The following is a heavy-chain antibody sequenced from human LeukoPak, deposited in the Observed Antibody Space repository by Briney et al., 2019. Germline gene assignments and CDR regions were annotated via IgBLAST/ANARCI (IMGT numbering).Heavy chain of an antibody. J-gene: IGHJ6*02. CDR2: IIPILGIA. Sequence: SVKVSCKASGGTFSSYAISWVRQAPGQGLEWMGRIIPILGIANYAQKFQGRVTITADKSTSTAYMELSSLRSEDTAVYYCARAGQLVLRNYGMDVWGQGTTVTVSS. CDR1: GGTFSSYA. CDR3: ARAGQLVLRNYGMDV. D-gene: IGHD6-13*01. V-gene: IGHV1-69*04.